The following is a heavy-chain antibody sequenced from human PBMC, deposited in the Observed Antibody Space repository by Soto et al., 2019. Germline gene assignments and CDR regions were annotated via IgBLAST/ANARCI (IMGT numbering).Heavy chain of an antibody. CDR3: ARDGAGAYGLGWFDP. V-gene: IGHV4-31*03. D-gene: IGHD2-21*01. CDR1: GDSISRGGYY. J-gene: IGHJ5*02. Sequence: QVQLQESGPGLVKPSQTLSLTCTVSGDSISRGGYYWNWLRQHPRKGLEWIGYIYHSGSTIYNPSLKSRVTISVDTSKIRWSLELSNVTAADAAVYYCARDGAGAYGLGWFDPWGQGILVTVSS. CDR2: IYHSGST.